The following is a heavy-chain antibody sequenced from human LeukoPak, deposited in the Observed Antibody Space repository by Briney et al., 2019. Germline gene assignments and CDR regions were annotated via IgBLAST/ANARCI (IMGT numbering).Heavy chain of an antibody. D-gene: IGHD3-10*01. CDR1: GFTFSSYE. Sequence: GGSLRLSCAASGFTFSSYEMNWVRQAPGKGLEWVSYISSSGSTIYYADSVKGRFTIPRDNAKNSLYLQMNSLRAEDTAVYYCARDLYYGSGSYYHDYWGQGTLVTVSS. J-gene: IGHJ4*02. CDR2: ISSSGSTI. CDR3: ARDLYYGSGSYYHDY. V-gene: IGHV3-48*03.